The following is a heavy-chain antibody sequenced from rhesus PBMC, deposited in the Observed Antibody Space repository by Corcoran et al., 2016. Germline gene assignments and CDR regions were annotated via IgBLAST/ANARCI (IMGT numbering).Heavy chain of an antibody. CDR3: ARGYWYFDI. Sequence: QVQLVQSGAEVKKPGASVKLACKASGYTFTSYSINWVRQAPGQGLEWMGWINPSNGHTGYAQKFQGRVTMTRDTSTSTAYMELSSLRSEDTAVYYCARGYWYFDIWGPGTPITISS. J-gene: IGHJ2*01. CDR2: INPSNGHT. V-gene: IGHV1-200*01. CDR1: GYTFTSYS.